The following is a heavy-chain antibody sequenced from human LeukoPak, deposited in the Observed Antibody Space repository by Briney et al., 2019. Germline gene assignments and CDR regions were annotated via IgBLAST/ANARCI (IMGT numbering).Heavy chain of an antibody. D-gene: IGHD3-22*01. V-gene: IGHV4-30-4*08. J-gene: IGHJ4*02. CDR3: AREGGGFYYDSSGYGFDY. Sequence: SQTLSLTCTVSGGSISSGDYYWSWIRQPPGKGLEWIGYIYYSGSAYYNPSLKSRVTISVDTSKNQFSLKLSSVTAADTAVYYCAREGGGFYYDSSGYGFDYWGQGTLVTVSS. CDR2: IYYSGSA. CDR1: GGSISSGDYY.